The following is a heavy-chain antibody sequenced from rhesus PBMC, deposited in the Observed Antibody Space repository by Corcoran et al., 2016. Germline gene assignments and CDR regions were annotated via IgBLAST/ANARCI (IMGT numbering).Heavy chain of an antibody. D-gene: IGHD3-34*01. CDR1: GGSVSSSNW. V-gene: IGHV4-65*01. CDR3: ARDGVRFDY. CDR2: ISGSSGST. Sequence: QVQLQESGPGLVKPSETLSLTCAVSGGSVSSSNWWSWIRPPPGKGLEWIGYISGSSGSTYYNPSLKSRVTISTDTSKNQFSLKLSSVTAADTAVYYCARDGVRFDYWGQGVLVTVSS. J-gene: IGHJ4*01.